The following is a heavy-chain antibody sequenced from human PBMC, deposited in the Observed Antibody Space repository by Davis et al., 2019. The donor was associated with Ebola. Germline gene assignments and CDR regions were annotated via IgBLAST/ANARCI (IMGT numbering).Heavy chain of an antibody. D-gene: IGHD1-20*01. CDR3: VRAITGSGDY. V-gene: IGHV3-66*01. CDR2: VYKSGTT. CDR1: EFTVSRNY. J-gene: IGHJ4*02. Sequence: GESLKISCAAAEFTVSRNYMTWVRQAPGKGLQWVSTVYKSGTTFYADSVEGRFPVSRDNAKDTLYLQMNSLGAEDSAVYYCVRAITGSGDYWGQGTLVTISS.